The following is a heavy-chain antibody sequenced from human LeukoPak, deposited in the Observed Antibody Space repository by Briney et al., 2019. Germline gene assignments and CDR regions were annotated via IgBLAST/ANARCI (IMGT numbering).Heavy chain of an antibody. CDR1: GGTFSSYT. CDR3: ARVPGAAAGYEWYYFDY. J-gene: IGHJ4*02. Sequence: SVKVSCKASGGTFSSYTISWVRQAPGQGLEWMGGIIPIFGTANYAQKFQGRVTITADESTSTAYMELSSLRSEDTAVYYCARVPGAAAGYEWYYFDYWGQGTLVTVSS. CDR2: IIPIFGTA. V-gene: IGHV1-69*13. D-gene: IGHD6-13*01.